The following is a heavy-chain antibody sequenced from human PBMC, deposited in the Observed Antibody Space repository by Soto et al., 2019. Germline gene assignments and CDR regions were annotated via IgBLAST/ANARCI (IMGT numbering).Heavy chain of an antibody. CDR3: AKARVMVVAGSTFDY. CDR2: IYHGGTT. V-gene: IGHV4-38-2*02. D-gene: IGHD6-19*01. CDR1: GASINSNY. Sequence: SETLSLTCTVSGASINSNYWSWIRQPPGKGPEWIASIYHGGTTFYNPSLKSRVTVSVDKSNNQFSLKLRSVTAADTAVYYCAKARVMVVAGSTFDYWGHGTLVTVSS. J-gene: IGHJ4*01.